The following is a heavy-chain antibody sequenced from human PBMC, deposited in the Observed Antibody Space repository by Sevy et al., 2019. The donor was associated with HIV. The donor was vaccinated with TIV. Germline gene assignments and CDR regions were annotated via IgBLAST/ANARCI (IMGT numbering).Heavy chain of an antibody. CDR1: GGSFSGYY. V-gene: IGHV4-34*01. Sequence: SETLSLTCAVYGGSFSGYYWSWIRQPPGKGLEWIGETNHSGSTNYNPSLKSRVTISVDTSKNQFSLKLSSVTAADTAVYYCARVPGYGDYQFDYWGQGTLVTVSS. CDR2: TNHSGST. CDR3: ARVPGYGDYQFDY. J-gene: IGHJ4*02. D-gene: IGHD4-17*01.